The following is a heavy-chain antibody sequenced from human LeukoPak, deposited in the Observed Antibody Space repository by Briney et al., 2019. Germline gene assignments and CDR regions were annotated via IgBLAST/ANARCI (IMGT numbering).Heavy chain of an antibody. D-gene: IGHD6-19*01. Sequence: GGSLRLSCAASGFTFSSYEMNWVRQAPGKGLEWVSAISGSGGSTYYADSVKGRFTISRDNSKNTLYLQMNSLRADDTAVYYCAKTPLAVAPGDFFDYWGQGTLVTVSS. CDR1: GFTFSSYE. J-gene: IGHJ4*02. CDR2: ISGSGGST. CDR3: AKTPLAVAPGDFFDY. V-gene: IGHV3-23*01.